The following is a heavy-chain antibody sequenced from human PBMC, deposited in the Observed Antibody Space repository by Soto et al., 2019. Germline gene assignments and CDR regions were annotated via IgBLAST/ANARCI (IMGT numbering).Heavy chain of an antibody. CDR1: GYTFTSYD. D-gene: IGHD3-3*01. CDR3: ARGRYYDFWSGYYALDAFDI. V-gene: IGHV1-8*01. Sequence: ASVKLSCKASGYTFTSYDINWVRQATGQGLEWMGWMNPNSGNTGYAQKFQGRVTMTRNTSISTAYMELSSLRSEDTAVYYCARGRYYDFWSGYYALDAFDIWGQGTMVTVSS. J-gene: IGHJ3*02. CDR2: MNPNSGNT.